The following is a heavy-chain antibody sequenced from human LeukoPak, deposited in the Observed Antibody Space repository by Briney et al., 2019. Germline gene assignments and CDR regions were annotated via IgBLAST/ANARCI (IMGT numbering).Heavy chain of an antibody. V-gene: IGHV3-74*01. CDR2: INSDGSST. D-gene: IGHD2-2*01. Sequence: PGGSLRLSSAASGFTFSSYWMHWVRHAPGKGLVWVSRINSDGSSTSYADSVKGRFTISRDNAKNTLYLQMNSLRAEDTAVYYCARDQEDIVVVPAAINYYYYMDVWGKGTTVTVSS. J-gene: IGHJ6*03. CDR3: ARDQEDIVVVPAAINYYYYMDV. CDR1: GFTFSSYW.